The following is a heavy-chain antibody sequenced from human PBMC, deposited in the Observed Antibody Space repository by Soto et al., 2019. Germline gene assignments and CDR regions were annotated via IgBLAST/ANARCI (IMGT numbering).Heavy chain of an antibody. D-gene: IGHD3-3*01. CDR3: ARGGGFGVAGSADFDM. CDR2: INPATGAA. Sequence: QLHLVPSGAVVKKPGASVTVYCSASGYPVPAYYMHWVRQAPGRGLEWMGGINPATGAAKYTQTFQGRVTMTRDNSTNTVFMELSGPTSEDTAVYYCARGGGFGVAGSADFDMWGQGTLVTVSS. CDR1: GYPVPAYY. J-gene: IGHJ3*02. V-gene: IGHV1-2*02.